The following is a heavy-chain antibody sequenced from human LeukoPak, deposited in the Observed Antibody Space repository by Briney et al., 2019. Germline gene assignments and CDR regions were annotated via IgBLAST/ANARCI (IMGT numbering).Heavy chain of an antibody. Sequence: PGGSLRLSCAASGFTFISYAVSWVRQAPGRGLEWVSAISGSGGSTYYADSVKGRFTIAIDNSKNTLYLQMNSLRAEDTAVYYCAKGRGHMIVVDLIAYWAHGTLVTVSS. J-gene: IGHJ4*01. D-gene: IGHD3-22*01. CDR1: GFTFISYA. CDR3: AKGRGHMIVVDLIAY. V-gene: IGHV3-23*01. CDR2: ISGSGGST.